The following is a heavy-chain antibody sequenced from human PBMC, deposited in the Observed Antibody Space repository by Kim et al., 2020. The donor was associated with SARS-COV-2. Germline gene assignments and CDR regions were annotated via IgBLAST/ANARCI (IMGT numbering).Heavy chain of an antibody. Sequence: SETLSLTCAVYGGSFSGYYWSWIRQPPGKGLEWIGEINHSGSTNYNPSLKSRVTISVDTSKNQFSLKLSSVTAADTAVYYCKWAAAGTYYYYGMDVWGQGTTVTVSS. CDR2: INHSGST. V-gene: IGHV4-34*01. J-gene: IGHJ6*02. CDR3: KWAAAGTYYYYGMDV. CDR1: GGSFSGYY. D-gene: IGHD6-13*01.